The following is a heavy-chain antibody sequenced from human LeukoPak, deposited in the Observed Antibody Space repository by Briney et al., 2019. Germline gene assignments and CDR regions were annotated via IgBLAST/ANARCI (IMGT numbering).Heavy chain of an antibody. CDR2: INPSGGST. J-gene: IGHJ4*02. CDR1: GYTFTSYY. D-gene: IGHD4-11*01. Sequence: ASAKVSCKASGYTFTSYYMHWVRQAPGQGLEWMGIINPSGGSTSYAQKFQGRVTMTRDTSTSTVYMELSSLRSEDTAVYYCAREGSLTVTIRGYYFDYWGQGTLVTVSS. CDR3: AREGSLTVTIRGYYFDY. V-gene: IGHV1-46*01.